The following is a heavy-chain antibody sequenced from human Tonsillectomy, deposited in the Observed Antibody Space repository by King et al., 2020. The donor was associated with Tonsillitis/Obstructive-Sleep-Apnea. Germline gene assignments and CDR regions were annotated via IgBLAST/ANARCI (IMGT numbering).Heavy chain of an antibody. V-gene: IGHV3-48*02. J-gene: IGHJ3*02. Sequence: VQLVESGGGLVQPGGSLRLSCAASGFTFSSYSMNWVRQAPGKGLEGVSYISGRSCTIYYAEFVKGRFTISGDNAKNSMYLQMNSLGDEDTAVYYCARDRYSSSSSGAFDIWGQGTMVTVSS. CDR3: ARDRYSSSSSGAFDI. D-gene: IGHD6-6*01. CDR1: GFTFSSYS. CDR2: ISGRSCTI.